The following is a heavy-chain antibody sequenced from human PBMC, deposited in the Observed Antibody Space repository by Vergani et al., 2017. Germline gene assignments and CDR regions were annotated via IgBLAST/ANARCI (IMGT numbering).Heavy chain of an antibody. V-gene: IGHV1-18*01. Sequence: QVQLVQSGAEVKKPGASVKVSCKASGYTFTSYGISWVRQAPGQGLEWMGWIRAYNGNTNYAQKLQGRVTMTTDTSTSTAYMELRSLRSDDTAVYYCARVPYQTYYDFWSGSGGSETFDYWGQGTLVTVSS. CDR2: IRAYNGNT. J-gene: IGHJ4*02. D-gene: IGHD3-3*01. CDR3: ARVPYQTYYDFWSGSGGSETFDY. CDR1: GYTFTSYG.